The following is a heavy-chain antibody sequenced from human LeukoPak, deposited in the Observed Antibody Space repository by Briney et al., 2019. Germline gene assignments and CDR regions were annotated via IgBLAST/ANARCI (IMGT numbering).Heavy chain of an antibody. Sequence: GGSLRLSCVGSGFIFSNYALIWVRQAPGKGLEWVSAISSAGAYYADSVRGRFIMSRDNSKNTLYLQMNSLRDEDTAIYYCARDPNGDHVGAFDFWGQGTMVTVS. CDR2: ISSAGA. J-gene: IGHJ3*01. CDR3: ARDPNGDHVGAFDF. V-gene: IGHV3-23*01. D-gene: IGHD4-17*01. CDR1: GFIFSNYA.